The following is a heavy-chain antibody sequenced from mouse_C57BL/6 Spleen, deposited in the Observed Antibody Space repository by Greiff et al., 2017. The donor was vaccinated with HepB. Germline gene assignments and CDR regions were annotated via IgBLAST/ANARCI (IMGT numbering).Heavy chain of an antibody. CDR1: GYTFTSYW. CDR3: ARTEGGADY. Sequence: QVQLQQSGAELVKPGASLKLSCKASGYTFTSYWMQWVKQRPGQGLEWIGVIDTSDSYTNYNQKSKGKATLTIDTSSNTAYMQLDNLTTEDSAVYYYARTEGGADYWGQGTTLTVSS. J-gene: IGHJ2*01. CDR2: IDTSDSYT. V-gene: IGHV1-50*01.